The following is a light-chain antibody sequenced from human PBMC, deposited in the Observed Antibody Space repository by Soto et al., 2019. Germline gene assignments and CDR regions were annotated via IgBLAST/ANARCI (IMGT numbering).Light chain of an antibody. Sequence: NFMLTQPHSVSESPGKTVTISCTRSSGSIASHYVQWYQQRPGSSPTIVIYDDRQRPSGVPDRFSGSIDSSSNSASLTISGLKTEDEADYYCQSYDGTNRGVFGGGTKLTVL. V-gene: IGLV6-57*01. CDR3: QSYDGTNRGV. CDR2: DDR. CDR1: SGSIASHY. J-gene: IGLJ3*02.